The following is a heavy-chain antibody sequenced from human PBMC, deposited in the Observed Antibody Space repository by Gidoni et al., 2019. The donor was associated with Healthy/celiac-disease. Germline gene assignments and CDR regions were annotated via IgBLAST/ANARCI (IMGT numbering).Heavy chain of an antibody. V-gene: IGHV1-18*01. J-gene: IGHJ4*02. CDR1: GYPFTRYV. CDR3: ARENPQRDCTNGVCSDPLDY. CDR2: ISAYNGNT. Sequence: QVQLVQSGAEVKKPGASVKVSCKASGYPFTRYVLSWVRQALGQGLEWMGWISAYNGNTNYAQKLQGRVTMTTDTSTSTAYMELRSLRSDDTAGYYCARENPQRDCTNGVCSDPLDYWGQGTLVTVSS. D-gene: IGHD2-8*01.